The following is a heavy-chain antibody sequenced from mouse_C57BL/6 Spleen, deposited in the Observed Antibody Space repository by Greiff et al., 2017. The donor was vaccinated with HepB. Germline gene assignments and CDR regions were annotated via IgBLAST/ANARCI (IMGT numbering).Heavy chain of an antibody. CDR2: INPGSGGT. CDR1: GYAFTNYL. D-gene: IGHD1-1*01. CDR3: ARSLITTVVAPFAY. J-gene: IGHJ3*01. V-gene: IGHV1-54*01. Sequence: QVHVKQSGAELVRPGTSVKVSCKASGYAFTNYLIEWVKQRPGQGLEWIGVINPGSGGTNYNEKFKGKATLTADKSSSTAYMQLSSLTSEDSAVYFCARSLITTVVAPFAYWGQGTLVTVSA.